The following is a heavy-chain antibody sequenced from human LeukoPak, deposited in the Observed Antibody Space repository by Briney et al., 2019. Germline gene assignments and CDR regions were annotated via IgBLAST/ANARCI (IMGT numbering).Heavy chain of an antibody. D-gene: IGHD6-19*01. J-gene: IGHJ5*02. CDR2: INPSGGST. V-gene: IGHV1-46*01. Sequence: GASVKVSCKASGYTFTSYYMHWVRQAPGQGLEWMGIINPSGGSTSYEQKFQGRVTMTRDTSTSTVYMELSSLRSEDTAVYYCARDSRQQWLVRRGNWFDPWGQGTLVTVSS. CDR1: GYTFTSYY. CDR3: ARDSRQQWLVRRGNWFDP.